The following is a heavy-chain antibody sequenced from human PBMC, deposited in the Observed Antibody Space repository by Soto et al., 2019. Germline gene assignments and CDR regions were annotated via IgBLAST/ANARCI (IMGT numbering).Heavy chain of an antibody. V-gene: IGHV5-51*01. CDR1: GYTFSNFW. J-gene: IGHJ4*02. CDR3: ARSPRSSPYFDY. Sequence: GESLKISCQSSGYTFSNFWIGWVRQLPGKGLEWMGIIYPGDHETRYSPSFRGKVTISADRSINTAYLQWNSLEASDTAFYFCARSPRSSPYFDYWGQGARVTVSS. D-gene: IGHD6-13*01. CDR2: IYPGDHET.